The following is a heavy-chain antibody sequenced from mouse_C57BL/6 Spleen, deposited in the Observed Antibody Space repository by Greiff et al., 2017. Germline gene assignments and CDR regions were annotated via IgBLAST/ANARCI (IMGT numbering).Heavy chain of an antibody. Sequence: QVQLQQSGAELVRPGASVTLSCKASGYTFTDYEMHWVKQTPVHGLEWIGAIDPETGGTAYNQKFKGKAILTADKSSSTAYMELRSLTSEDSAVYYCTTGKRDYFDYWGQGTTLTVSS. V-gene: IGHV1-15*01. CDR3: TTGKRDYFDY. CDR1: GYTFTDYE. D-gene: IGHD1-1*01. J-gene: IGHJ2*01. CDR2: IDPETGGT.